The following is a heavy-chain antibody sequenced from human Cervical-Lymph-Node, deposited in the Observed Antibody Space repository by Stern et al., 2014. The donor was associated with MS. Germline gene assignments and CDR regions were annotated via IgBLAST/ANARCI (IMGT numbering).Heavy chain of an antibody. CDR1: GFTVSRVY. D-gene: IGHD1-1*01. Sequence: EVQLVQSGGGVIQPGGSLRLSCTASGFTVSRVYMTWVRPAPGTGLEWVELIPNVGSSFYTDSVKGRFTISRDDSKNTVYLHMTSLRAEDTAMYYCARDTSSPERSDWWGQGTLVTVSS. J-gene: IGHJ4*02. CDR2: IPNVGSS. CDR3: ARDTSSPERSDW. V-gene: IGHV3-53*01.